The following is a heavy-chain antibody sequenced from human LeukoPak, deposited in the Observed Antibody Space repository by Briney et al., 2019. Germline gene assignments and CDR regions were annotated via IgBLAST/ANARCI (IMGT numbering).Heavy chain of an antibody. CDR2: IYCSGSN. CDR3: ARHRGSSGYYYFDY. CDR1: GGSISSYY. V-gene: IGHV4-59*08. Sequence: SETLSLTCTVSGGSISSYYWSWVRQPPGKGLEWIGYIYCSGSNNYDPSLKSRVTISVDTSKNQFSLKLSSLTAADTAVYYCARHRGSSGYYYFDYWGQGTLVTVSS. J-gene: IGHJ4*02. D-gene: IGHD3-22*01.